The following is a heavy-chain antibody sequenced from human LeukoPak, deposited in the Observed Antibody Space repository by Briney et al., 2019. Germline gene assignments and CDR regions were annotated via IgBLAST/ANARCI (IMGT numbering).Heavy chain of an antibody. V-gene: IGHV3-13*01. CDR2: LGIAGDT. CDR3: AKDSTTETPLYYFDY. J-gene: IGHJ4*02. D-gene: IGHD2/OR15-2a*01. Sequence: PGGSLRLSCAASGFTVSSYAMHWVRQPIGKGLEWVSALGIAGDTFYPGSVKGRLTISRDHSKNTLYLQMNSLRAEDTAVYYCAKDSTTETPLYYFDYWGQGTLVTVSS. CDR1: GFTVSSYA.